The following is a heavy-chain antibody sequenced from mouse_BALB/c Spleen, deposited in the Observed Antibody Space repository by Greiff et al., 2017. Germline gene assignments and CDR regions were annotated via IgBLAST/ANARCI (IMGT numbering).Heavy chain of an antibody. D-gene: IGHD4-1*01. J-gene: IGHJ3*01. CDR2: IYPGDGDT. Sequence: VQVVESGPELVKPGASVKISCKASGYAFSSSWMNWVKQRPGQGLEWIGWIYPGDGDTNYNGKFKGKATLTADKSSSTAYMQLSSLTSVDSAVYICARDGKLEFAYWGQGTLVTVSA. CDR1: GYAFSSSW. V-gene: IGHV1-82*01. CDR3: ARDGKLEFAY.